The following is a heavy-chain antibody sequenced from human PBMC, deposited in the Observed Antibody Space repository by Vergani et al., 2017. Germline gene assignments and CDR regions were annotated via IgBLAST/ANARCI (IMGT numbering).Heavy chain of an antibody. Sequence: QVQLQESGPGLVKPSETLSLTCTVSGGSISSYYWSWIRQPPGKGLEWIGYIYYSGSTNYNPSLKSRVTISVDTSKNQFSLKLSSVTAADTAEYYCARGLPYYDFWSGYYLNWFDPWGQGTLVTVSS. CDR3: ARGLPYYDFWSGYYLNWFDP. D-gene: IGHD3-3*01. J-gene: IGHJ5*02. CDR1: GGSISSYY. V-gene: IGHV4-59*01. CDR2: IYYSGST.